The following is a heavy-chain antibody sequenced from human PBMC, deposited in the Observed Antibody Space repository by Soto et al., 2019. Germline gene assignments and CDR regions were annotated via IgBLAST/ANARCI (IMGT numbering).Heavy chain of an antibody. CDR1: GFSVSSNY. V-gene: IGHV3-53*04. CDR3: ARVDGYPEPGWFDP. J-gene: IGHJ5*02. CDR2: LYSGGDT. D-gene: IGHD5-12*01. Sequence: EVQLVESGGGLVQPGGSLRLSCVVSGFSVSSNYMSWVRQPPGKGLEWVSVLYSGGDTYYADSVKGRFTISRHSSKNTLYLQMNSLRAEDTAMYYWARVDGYPEPGWFDPWGEGTLVTVSA.